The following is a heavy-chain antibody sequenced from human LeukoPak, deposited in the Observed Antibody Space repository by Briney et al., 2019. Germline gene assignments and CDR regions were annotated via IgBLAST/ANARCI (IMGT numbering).Heavy chain of an antibody. J-gene: IGHJ4*02. CDR1: GITFSTYW. V-gene: IGHV3-74*01. D-gene: IGHD3-22*01. CDR2: INSEGSAI. CDR3: ARISSDSISYYDH. Sequence: PGGSLRLSCAGSGITFSTYWMHWVRQAPGKGLVWVSRINSEGSAISYADSVKGRFTISRGNAKNTLFLQMNSLRAEDTAVYYCARISSDSISYYDHWGQGTLVTVSS.